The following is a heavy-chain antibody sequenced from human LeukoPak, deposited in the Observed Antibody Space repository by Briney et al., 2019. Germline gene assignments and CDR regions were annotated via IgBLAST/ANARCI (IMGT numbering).Heavy chain of an antibody. CDR2: INHSGST. V-gene: IGHV4-34*01. CDR3: AGVDTAMEFIDY. Sequence: SETLSRTCAVYGEXFSGYYCSWIRQPPGKGLEWIGEINHSGSTNYNPSLKSRVTISVDTSKNQFSLKLSSVTAADTAVYYCAGVDTAMEFIDYWGQGTLVTVSS. CDR1: GEXFSGYY. J-gene: IGHJ4*02. D-gene: IGHD5-18*01.